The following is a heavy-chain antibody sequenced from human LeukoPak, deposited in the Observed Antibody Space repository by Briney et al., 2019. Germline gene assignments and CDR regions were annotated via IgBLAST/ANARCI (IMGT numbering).Heavy chain of an antibody. D-gene: IGHD3-22*01. CDR3: ARGKRFTGDSSDYYYPYYYYYMDV. V-gene: IGHV4-34*01. CDR2: INHSGST. J-gene: IGHJ6*03. CDR1: GFTFSSYW. Sequence: GSLRLSCAASGFTFSSYWMSWIRQPPGKGLEWIGEINHSGSTNYNPSLNSRVTISVDTSKNQFSLKLSSVTAADTAVYYCARGKRFTGDSSDYYYPYYYYYMDVWGKGTTVTVSS.